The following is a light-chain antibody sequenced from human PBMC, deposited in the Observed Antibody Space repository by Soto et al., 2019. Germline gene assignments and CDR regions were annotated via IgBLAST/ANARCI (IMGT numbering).Light chain of an antibody. Sequence: ESVLTQSPGTLSLSPGERATISYRTSQSVSSSYLAWYQQKPGQAPRLLIYGASSRATGIPDRFSGSGSGTDFTLTISRLEPEEFAVYYCQQHGSSPPYTFGQGTKLEIK. J-gene: IGKJ2*01. CDR2: GAS. V-gene: IGKV3-20*01. CDR1: QSVSSSY. CDR3: QQHGSSPPYT.